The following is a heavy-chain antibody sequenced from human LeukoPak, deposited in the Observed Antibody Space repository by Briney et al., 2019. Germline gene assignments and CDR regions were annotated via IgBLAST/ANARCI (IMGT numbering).Heavy chain of an antibody. V-gene: IGHV3-30-3*01. CDR1: GFTFSSFA. CDR3: ARDPKAYCSGGSCYSGQFDY. D-gene: IGHD2-15*01. Sequence: PGGSLRLSCAASGFTFSSFAMSWVRQAPGKGLEWVAIISLDGSNKYDADSVKGRFTISRDNSKNTLYLQMNSLRPEDTAVYYCARDPKAYCSGGSCYSGQFDYWGQGTLVTVSS. CDR2: ISLDGSNK. J-gene: IGHJ4*02.